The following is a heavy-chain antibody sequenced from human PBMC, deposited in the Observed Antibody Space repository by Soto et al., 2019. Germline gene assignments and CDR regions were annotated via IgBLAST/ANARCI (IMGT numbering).Heavy chain of an antibody. CDR3: ARGGVSTRTFDY. D-gene: IGHD3-3*01. CDR1: GYNFAGYW. CDR2: IYPSDSDT. V-gene: IGHV5-51*01. J-gene: IGHJ4*02. Sequence: GESLKISCKGSGYNFAGYWIAWVRQMPGKGPELMGIIYPSDSDTRYRPSFQGQVTISADKSISSAYLQWSSLRASDTAMYYCARGGVSTRTFDYWGQGTPVTVSS.